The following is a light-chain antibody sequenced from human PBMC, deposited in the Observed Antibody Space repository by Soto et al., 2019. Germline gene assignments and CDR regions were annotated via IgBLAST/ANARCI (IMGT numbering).Light chain of an antibody. Sequence: QTVVTQEPSLTVSPGGTVTLTCASSTGPVISGYYPNWFQQKPGQAPRALIYSTNSKHSWTPARFSGSLLGGKAALTLSGVQPEDEADYYCMLYFGGAQRYVFGTGTKLTVL. CDR2: STN. CDR1: TGPVISGYY. J-gene: IGLJ1*01. V-gene: IGLV7-43*01. CDR3: MLYFGGAQRYV.